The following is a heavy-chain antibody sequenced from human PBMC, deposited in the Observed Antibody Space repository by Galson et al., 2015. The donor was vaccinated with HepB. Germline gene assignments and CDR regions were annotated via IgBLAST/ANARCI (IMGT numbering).Heavy chain of an antibody. V-gene: IGHV3-21*01. D-gene: IGHD5-18*01. J-gene: IGHJ4*02. CDR2: ISSSSSYI. CDR1: GFTFSSYS. CDR3: ARAYSYGYWATNYFDY. Sequence: SLRLSCAASGFTFSSYSMNWVRQAPGKGLEWVSSISSSSSYIYYADSVKGRFTISRDNAKNSLYLQMNSLRAEDTAVYYCARAYSYGYWATNYFDYWGQGTLVTVSS.